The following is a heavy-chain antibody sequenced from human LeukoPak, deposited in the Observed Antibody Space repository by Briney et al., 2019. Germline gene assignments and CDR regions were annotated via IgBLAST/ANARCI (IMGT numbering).Heavy chain of an antibody. J-gene: IGHJ3*02. CDR1: GFTFSSYD. CDR3: ARVSGWDDAFDI. V-gene: IGHV3-13*01. D-gene: IGHD6-19*01. CDR2: IGTAGDT. Sequence: PGGSLRLSCAASGFTFSSYDMHWVRQATGKGLEWVSAIGTAGDTYYPGSVKGRFTISRENAKNSLYLQMNSLRAGDTAVYYCARVSGWDDAFDIWGQGTMVTVSS.